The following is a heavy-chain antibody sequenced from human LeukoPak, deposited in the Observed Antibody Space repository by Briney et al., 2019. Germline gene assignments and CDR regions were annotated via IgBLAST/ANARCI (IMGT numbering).Heavy chain of an antibody. CDR3: AREAIAVAGSDFDY. CDR2: IIPILGIA. Sequence: SVKVSCKASGGTFISYAISWVRQAPGQGLEWMGRIIPILGIANYAQKFQGRVTITADKSTSTAYMELSSLRSEDTAVYYCAREAIAVAGSDFDYWGQGTLVTVSS. D-gene: IGHD6-19*01. V-gene: IGHV1-69*04. J-gene: IGHJ4*02. CDR1: GGTFISYA.